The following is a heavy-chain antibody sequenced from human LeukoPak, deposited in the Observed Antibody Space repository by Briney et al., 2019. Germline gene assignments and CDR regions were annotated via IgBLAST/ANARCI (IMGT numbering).Heavy chain of an antibody. V-gene: IGHV3-53*01. D-gene: IGHD6-13*01. CDR3: ARDRGAAAGD. J-gene: IGHJ4*02. CDR1: GFTVTNNY. Sequence: PGGSLRLSCVASGFTVTNNYMSWVRQAPGKGLEWVSVIYSGGSTHYADSVKGRFTISRDNSKNTLYLQMTSLRAEDTAVYYCARDRGAAAGDWGQGTLVTVS. CDR2: IYSGGST.